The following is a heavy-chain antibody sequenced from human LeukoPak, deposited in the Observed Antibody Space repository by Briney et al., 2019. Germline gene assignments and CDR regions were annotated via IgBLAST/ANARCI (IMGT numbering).Heavy chain of an antibody. CDR2: IYWDDDK. J-gene: IGHJ4*02. CDR1: GFSLSTSGVG. V-gene: IGHV2-5*02. Sequence: GPTLVKPTQTLTLTCTFSGFSLSTSGVGVGWIRQPPGNALEGLAFIYWDDDKRYSPSLKSRLTITKDTSKNQVVLTMTNMDPVDTATYYCAHRRIIAGYVSGGIDYWGQGTLVTVSS. CDR3: AHRRIIAGYVSGGIDY. D-gene: IGHD6-19*01.